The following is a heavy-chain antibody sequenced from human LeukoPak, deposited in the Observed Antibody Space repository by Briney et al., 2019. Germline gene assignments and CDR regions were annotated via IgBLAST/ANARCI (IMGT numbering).Heavy chain of an antibody. CDR2: INSDGSST. Sequence: GGSLRLSCSASGFTFSTYAMHWVRQAPGKGLVWVSRINSDGSSTSYADSVKGRFTISRDNAKNTLYLQMNSLRAEDTAVYYCARGGQLGDYWGQGTLVTVSS. V-gene: IGHV3-74*01. CDR1: GFTFSTYA. CDR3: ARGGQLGDY. D-gene: IGHD6-13*01. J-gene: IGHJ4*02.